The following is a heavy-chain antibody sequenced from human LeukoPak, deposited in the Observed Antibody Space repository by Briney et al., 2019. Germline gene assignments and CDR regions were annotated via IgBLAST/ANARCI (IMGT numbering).Heavy chain of an antibody. CDR2: ISGSGGST. Sequence: GGSLRLSCAASGFTFSIYAMSWVRQAPGKGLEWVSAISGSGGSTYYADSVKGRFTISRDNSKNTLYLQMNSLRAEDTAVYYCAKSPYYYDSSGRGYAFDIWGQGTMVTVSS. J-gene: IGHJ3*02. CDR3: AKSPYYYDSSGRGYAFDI. CDR1: GFTFSIYA. D-gene: IGHD3-22*01. V-gene: IGHV3-23*01.